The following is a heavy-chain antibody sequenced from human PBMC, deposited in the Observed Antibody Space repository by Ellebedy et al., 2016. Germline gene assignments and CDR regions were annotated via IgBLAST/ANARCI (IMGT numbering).Heavy chain of an antibody. CDR2: INSDGSST. J-gene: IGHJ4*02. CDR3: AKCRHSTGCLLDS. CDR1: GFTFSDYA. Sequence: GGSLRLSCAASGFTFSDYAMSWVRQAPGKGLVWVSRINSDGSSTNYADSVRGRFTISRDSSKDTLYLEMDSLRADDTAIYYCAKCRHSTGCLLDSWGQGTLVTVSS. D-gene: IGHD6-19*01. V-gene: IGHV3-23*01.